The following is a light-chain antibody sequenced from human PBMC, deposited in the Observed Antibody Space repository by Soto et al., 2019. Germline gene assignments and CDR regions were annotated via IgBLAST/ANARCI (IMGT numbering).Light chain of an antibody. CDR1: QSLLHSNGYNY. Sequence: DIVMTQSPLSLPVTPGEPASISCRSSQSLLHSNGYNYLDWYLQKPGQSPQLLIYLGSNRASGVPDRFSGRGSVTDFTLKISRVEAEDFRVYYCLQPLHPSIPFGQGTRLQMK. V-gene: IGKV2-28*01. CDR2: LGS. J-gene: IGKJ5*01. CDR3: LQPLHPSIP.